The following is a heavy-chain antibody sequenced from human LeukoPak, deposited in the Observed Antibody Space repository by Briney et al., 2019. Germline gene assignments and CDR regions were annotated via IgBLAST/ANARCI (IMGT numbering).Heavy chain of an antibody. J-gene: IGHJ4*02. D-gene: IGHD3-22*01. CDR1: GFTFSSYA. Sequence: GGSLRLSCAASGFTFSSYAMSWVRQAPGKGLEWVSAISGSGGSTYYADSVKGWFTISRDNSKNTLYLQMNSLRAEDTAVYYCAKGRYYYDSSGYYFDYWGQGTLVTVSS. CDR2: ISGSGGST. CDR3: AKGRYYYDSSGYYFDY. V-gene: IGHV3-23*01.